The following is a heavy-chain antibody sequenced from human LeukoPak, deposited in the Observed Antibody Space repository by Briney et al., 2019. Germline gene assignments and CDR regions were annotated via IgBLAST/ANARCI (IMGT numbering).Heavy chain of an antibody. CDR3: ARRREEGCSSTSCYFTSYDP. V-gene: IGHV1-69*04. CDR1: GGAFSSYA. D-gene: IGHD2-2*01. CDR2: IIPILGIA. Sequence: SVKVSCKASGGAFSSYAISWVRQAPGQGLEWRGRIIPILGIANYAQKFQGRVTITADKSTSTAYMELSSLRSEDTAVYYCARRREEGCSSTSCYFTSYDPWGQGTLVTVSS. J-gene: IGHJ5*02.